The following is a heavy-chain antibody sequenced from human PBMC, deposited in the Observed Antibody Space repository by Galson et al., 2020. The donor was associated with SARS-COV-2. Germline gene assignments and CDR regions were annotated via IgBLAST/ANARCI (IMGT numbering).Heavy chain of an antibody. CDR1: GYRFFNYW. V-gene: IGHV5-51*01. CDR2: VYGGGSKS. CDR3: ARVPLDCSGGTCAQFDY. J-gene: IGHJ4*02. D-gene: IGHD2-15*01. Sequence: GESLKISCKGSGYRFFNYWVGWVRQTPGKGLEWMGIVYGGGSKSRYSPSFQGQVTMSADKSMNIAYLQWNSLKASDTAMYYCARVPLDCSGGTCAQFDYWGQGTLVTVS.